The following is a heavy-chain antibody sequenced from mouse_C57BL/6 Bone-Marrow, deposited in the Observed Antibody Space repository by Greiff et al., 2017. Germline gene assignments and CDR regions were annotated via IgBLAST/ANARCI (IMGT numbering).Heavy chain of an antibody. CDR2: ISYDGSN. D-gene: IGHD1-1*02. CDR3: ARDRSLWYAMDY. J-gene: IGHJ4*01. V-gene: IGHV3-6*01. Sequence: EVQLQESGPGLVKPSQSLSLTCSVTGYSITSGYYWNWIRQFPGNKLEWIGYISYDGSNNYNPSLKNRISITRDTSKNQFFLKLNSVTTEDTATYYCARDRSLWYAMDYWGQGTSVTVSS. CDR1: GYSITSGYY.